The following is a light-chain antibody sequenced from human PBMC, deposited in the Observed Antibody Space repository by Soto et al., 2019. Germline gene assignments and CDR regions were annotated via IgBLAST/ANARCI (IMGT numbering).Light chain of an antibody. CDR3: QQLNSYPRT. Sequence: IQLTQSPSSLSASVGDRVTITCRASQGIGSYLAGYQQKPGKAPKLRIYAASTLQSGVPSRFSGSGSGTDFTLTISSLQPEDFATYYCQQLNSYPRTFGPGTKVDIK. CDR1: QGIGSY. V-gene: IGKV1-9*01. CDR2: AAS. J-gene: IGKJ3*01.